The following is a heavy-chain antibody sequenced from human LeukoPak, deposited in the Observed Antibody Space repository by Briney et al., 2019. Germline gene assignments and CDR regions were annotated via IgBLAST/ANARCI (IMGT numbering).Heavy chain of an antibody. CDR2: TYTSGSI. CDR1: GGSISSYY. CDR3: VRGGYYYGPSD. J-gene: IGHJ4*02. D-gene: IGHD3-10*01. Sequence: PSETLSLTCTVSGGSISSYYWSWIRQPAGKGLGWIGRTYTSGSINYNPSLKSRVTMSVDTSKNQFSLKLSSVTAADTAVYYCVRGGYYYGPSDWGQGTLVTVSS. V-gene: IGHV4-4*07.